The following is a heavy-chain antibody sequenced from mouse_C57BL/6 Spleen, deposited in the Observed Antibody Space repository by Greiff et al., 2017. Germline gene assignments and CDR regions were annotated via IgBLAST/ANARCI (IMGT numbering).Heavy chain of an antibody. CDR3: TRTHYYGSSPYYFDY. CDR2: IDPETGGT. J-gene: IGHJ2*01. Sequence: QVQLQQSGAELVRPGASVTLSCKASGYTFTDYEMHWVKQTPVHGLEWIGAIDPETGGTAYNQTFKGKAILTADKSSSTAYMELRSLTSEDSAVYYGTRTHYYGSSPYYFDYWGQGTTLTVSS. V-gene: IGHV1-15*01. D-gene: IGHD1-1*01. CDR1: GYTFTDYE.